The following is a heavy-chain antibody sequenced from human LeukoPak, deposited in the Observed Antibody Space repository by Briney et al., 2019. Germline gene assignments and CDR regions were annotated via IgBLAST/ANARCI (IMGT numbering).Heavy chain of an antibody. J-gene: IGHJ4*02. CDR3: AKDLRTYSSSWSIFDY. Sequence: GRSLRLSCAASGFTFSTYAMHWVRQAPGKGLEWVAVISYDGSNKYYADSVKGRFTISRDNSKNTLFLQMNSLRAEDTAVYYCAKDLRTYSSSWSIFDYWGQGTLVTVSS. D-gene: IGHD6-13*01. V-gene: IGHV3-30-3*01. CDR1: GFTFSTYA. CDR2: ISYDGSNK.